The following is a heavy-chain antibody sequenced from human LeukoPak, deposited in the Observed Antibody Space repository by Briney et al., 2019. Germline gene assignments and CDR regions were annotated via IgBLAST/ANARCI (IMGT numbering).Heavy chain of an antibody. J-gene: IGHJ6*04. CDR1: GGSFSGYY. D-gene: IGHD6-13*01. Sequence: SETLSLTCAVYGGSFSGYYWSWIRQPPGKGLEWIGEINHSGSTNYNPSLKSRVTMSVDTSKNQFSLKLSSVTAADTAVYYCARAPTAAGNYYYGMDVWGKGTTVTVSS. V-gene: IGHV4-34*01. CDR2: INHSGST. CDR3: ARAPTAAGNYYYGMDV.